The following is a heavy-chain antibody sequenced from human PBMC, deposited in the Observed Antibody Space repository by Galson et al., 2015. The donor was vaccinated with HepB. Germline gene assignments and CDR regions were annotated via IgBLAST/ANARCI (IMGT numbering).Heavy chain of an antibody. D-gene: IGHD6-13*01. Sequence: QSGAEVKKPGESLRISCKGSGYSFTSYWISWVRQMPGKGLEWMGRIDPSDSYTNYSPSFQGHVTISADKSISTAYLQWSSLKASDTAMYYCASGSRIAAAVDQSPYYWGQGTLVTVSS. CDR3: ASGSRIAAAVDQSPYY. J-gene: IGHJ4*02. CDR1: GYSFTSYW. CDR2: IDPSDSYT. V-gene: IGHV5-10-1*01.